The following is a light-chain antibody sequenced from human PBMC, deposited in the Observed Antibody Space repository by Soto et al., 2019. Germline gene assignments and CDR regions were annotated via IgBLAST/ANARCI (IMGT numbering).Light chain of an antibody. CDR1: QRISSSS. V-gene: IGKV3-20*01. CDR3: QQRGGSPPTWT. J-gene: IGKJ1*01. Sequence: EIVLTQSLGTLSLSPGERATLSCRASQRISSSSLAWYQQKPGQAPRLLIYDASNRATGIPDRFSGSGSGTDFTLTISRLEPEDFAVYYCQQRGGSPPTWTFGQGTKVEIK. CDR2: DAS.